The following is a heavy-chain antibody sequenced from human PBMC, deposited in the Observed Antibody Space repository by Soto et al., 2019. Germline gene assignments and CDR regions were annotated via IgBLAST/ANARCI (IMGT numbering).Heavy chain of an antibody. CDR2: INHSGST. D-gene: IGHD5-12*01. CDR3: ARGERSGYVAN. V-gene: IGHV4-34*01. J-gene: IGHJ4*02. Sequence: QVQLQQWGAGLLKPSETLSLTCAVYGGSFSGYYWSWIRQPPGKGLEWIGEINHSGSTNYNPSLTSRVTISVDTSKNQFSLKLSSVTAADTAVYYCARGERSGYVANWGQGTLVTVSS. CDR1: GGSFSGYY.